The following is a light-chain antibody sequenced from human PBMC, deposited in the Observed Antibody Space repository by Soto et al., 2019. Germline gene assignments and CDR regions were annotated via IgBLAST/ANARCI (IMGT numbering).Light chain of an antibody. CDR1: RSDIGAYNF. J-gene: IGLJ2*01. CDR3: TSWTTSTTMI. V-gene: IGLV2-14*03. Sequence: QSVLTQPASVSGSPGQSITISCTGTRSDIGAYNFVSWYQQHPGEVPKLILYDVNVRPSGVSNRFSGSKSGNTASLTISGLQAEDAADYYCTSWTTSTTMIFGGGTQLTVL. CDR2: DVN.